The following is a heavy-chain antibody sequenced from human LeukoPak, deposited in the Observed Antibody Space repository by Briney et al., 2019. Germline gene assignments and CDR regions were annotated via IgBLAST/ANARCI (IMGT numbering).Heavy chain of an antibody. Sequence: NPSETLSLTCTVSGGSISSSSYYWGWIRQPPGKGLEWIGSIYYSGNTYYNPSLKSRVTISVDTSRNQFSLTLSSVTAADTAVYYCARRLVGSGNDWGQGTLVTVSS. D-gene: IGHD2-15*01. V-gene: IGHV4-39*01. CDR3: ARRLVGSGND. CDR2: IYYSGNT. CDR1: GGSISSSSYY. J-gene: IGHJ4*02.